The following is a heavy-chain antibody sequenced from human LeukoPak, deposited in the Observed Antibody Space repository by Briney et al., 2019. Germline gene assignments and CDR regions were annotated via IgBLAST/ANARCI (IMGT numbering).Heavy chain of an antibody. D-gene: IGHD3-10*01. CDR2: IYYSGST. J-gene: IGHJ4*02. CDR3: ARVSVMVRGVIIDY. V-gene: IGHV4-59*01. Sequence: SETLSLTCTVSGGSISSYYWSWIRQPPGKGLEWIGYIYYSGSTNYNPSLKSRVTISVDTSKNQFSLKLSSVTAADTAVYYCARVSVMVRGVIIDYWGQGTLVTVPS. CDR1: GGSISSYY.